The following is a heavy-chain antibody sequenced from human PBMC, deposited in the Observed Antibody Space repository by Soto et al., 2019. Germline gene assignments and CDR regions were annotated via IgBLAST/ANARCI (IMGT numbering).Heavy chain of an antibody. D-gene: IGHD3-3*01. J-gene: IGHJ4*02. CDR1: GFTFSSYG. CDR3: AKLTSIFGVDLFDY. V-gene: IGHV3-30*18. CDR2: ISYDGSNK. Sequence: PGGSLRLSCAASGFTFSSYGMHWVRQAPGKGLEWVAVISYDGSNKYYADSVKGRFTISRDNSKNTLYLQMNSLRAEDTAVYYCAKLTSIFGVDLFDYWGQGTLVTVSS.